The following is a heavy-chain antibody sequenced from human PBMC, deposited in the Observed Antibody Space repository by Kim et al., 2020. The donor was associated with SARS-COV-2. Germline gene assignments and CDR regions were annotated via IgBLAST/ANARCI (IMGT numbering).Heavy chain of an antibody. Sequence: GGSLRLSCAASGFTFSSYAMSWVRQAPGKGLEWVSDISGSGGSTYYADSVKGRFTISRDNSKNTLYLQMNSLRAEDTAVYYCEKGANARYFDWLSIPDWFDPWGQGTLVTVSS. CDR1: GFTFSSYA. D-gene: IGHD3-9*01. CDR3: EKGANARYFDWLSIPDWFDP. CDR2: ISGSGGST. V-gene: IGHV3-23*01. J-gene: IGHJ5*02.